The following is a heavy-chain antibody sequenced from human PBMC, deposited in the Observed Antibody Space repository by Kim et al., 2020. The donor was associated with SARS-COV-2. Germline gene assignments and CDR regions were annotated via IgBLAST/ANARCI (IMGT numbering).Heavy chain of an antibody. Sequence: SETLSLTCAVSGGSISSSNWWSWVRQPPGKGLEWIGEIYHSGSTNYNPSLESRVTISVDKSKNQFSLKLSSVTAADTAVYYCARDRYYGSGSYYTRTMGQRDAFDIWGQGTMGTVSS. J-gene: IGHJ3*02. V-gene: IGHV4-4*02. CDR3: ARDRYYGSGSYYTRTMGQRDAFDI. D-gene: IGHD3-10*01. CDR2: IYHSGST. CDR1: GGSISSSNW.